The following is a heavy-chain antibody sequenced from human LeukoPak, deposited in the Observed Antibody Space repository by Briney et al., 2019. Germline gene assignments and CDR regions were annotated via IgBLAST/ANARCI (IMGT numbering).Heavy chain of an antibody. D-gene: IGHD1-26*01. Sequence: PSETLPLTCTVSGGSISSSSYYWGWIRQPPGKGLEWTGSIYYSGSTYYNRSLKSRVTISVERCKNECSRKLRCVTDADRAGYYCARDVRASNFDYWGQGILVTVSS. CDR3: ARDVRASNFDY. CDR2: IYYSGST. J-gene: IGHJ4*02. V-gene: IGHV4-39*07. CDR1: GGSISSSSYY.